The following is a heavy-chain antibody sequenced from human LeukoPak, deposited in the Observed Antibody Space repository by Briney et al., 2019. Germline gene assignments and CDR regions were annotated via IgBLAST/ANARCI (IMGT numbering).Heavy chain of an antibody. D-gene: IGHD3-10*01. J-gene: IGHJ4*02. CDR1: GGSTSSYY. CDR3: ASRGDRRDPPLYY. CDR2: INHSGST. V-gene: IGHV4-34*01. Sequence: PSETLSLTCTVSGGSTSSYYWSWIRQPPGKGLEWIGEINHSGSTNYNPSLKSRVTISVDTSKNQFSLRLSSVTAADTAVHFCASRGDRRDPPLYYWGQGTLVTVSS.